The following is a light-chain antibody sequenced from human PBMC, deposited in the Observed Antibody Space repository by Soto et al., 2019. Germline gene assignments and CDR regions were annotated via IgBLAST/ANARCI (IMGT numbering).Light chain of an antibody. J-gene: IGKJ5*01. CDR3: QQYGDYSPIT. V-gene: IGKV1-5*03. Sequence: DVQMTQAPSTLSASVGDRVTITCRASQGISGWLAWYQQKTGRAPKLLIHTASTLESGVPSRFSGSASGTEFTLTISNLQPDDFATYYCQQYGDYSPITFGQGTRLEI. CDR1: QGISGW. CDR2: TAS.